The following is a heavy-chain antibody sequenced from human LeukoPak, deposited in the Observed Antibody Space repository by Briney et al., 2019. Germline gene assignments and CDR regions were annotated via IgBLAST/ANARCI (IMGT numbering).Heavy chain of an antibody. CDR2: IYYSGST. D-gene: IGHD3-3*01. J-gene: IGHJ6*02. Sequence: PSQTLSLTCTVSGGSISSGGYYWSWIRQHPGKGLEWIGYIYYSGSTYYNPSLKSRVTISVDTSKNQFSLKLSSVTAADTAVYYCARVIGDRHDFWSGYYTYYYGMDVWGQGTTVTVSS. CDR3: ARVIGDRHDFWSGYYTYYYGMDV. CDR1: GGSISSGGYY. V-gene: IGHV4-31*03.